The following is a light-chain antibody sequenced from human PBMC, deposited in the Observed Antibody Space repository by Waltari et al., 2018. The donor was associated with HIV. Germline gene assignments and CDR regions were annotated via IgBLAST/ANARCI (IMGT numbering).Light chain of an antibody. Sequence: DIQLTQSPSFVSASVGDAVTITCRASQGISDWVAWYHQHPNRAPKLLIFAATKLHSGVPSRFSGWGYGTNFSLTISRLQPEDFATYFCQQSNSLPFTFGPGTQVDVK. CDR1: QGISDW. CDR2: AAT. V-gene: IGKV1-12*01. CDR3: QQSNSLPFT. J-gene: IGKJ3*01.